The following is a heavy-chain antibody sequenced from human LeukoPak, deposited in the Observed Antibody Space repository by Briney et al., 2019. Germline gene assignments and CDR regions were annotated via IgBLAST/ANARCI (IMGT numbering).Heavy chain of an antibody. Sequence: PGGSLRLSCAASGFTVSSNYMSWVRQAPGKGLEWVSVIYSGGSTYYADSVKGRFTISRDNSKNTLYLQMNSLRAEDTAVYYCARDPSSDRFQYYDYWGQGALVTVSS. V-gene: IGHV3-66*01. CDR2: IYSGGST. D-gene: IGHD6-19*01. CDR3: ARDPSSDRFQYYDY. J-gene: IGHJ4*02. CDR1: GFTVSSNY.